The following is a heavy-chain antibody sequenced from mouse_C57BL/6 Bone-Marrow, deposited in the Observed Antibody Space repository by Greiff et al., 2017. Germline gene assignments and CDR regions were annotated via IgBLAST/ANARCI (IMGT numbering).Heavy chain of an antibody. CDR1: GYTFTSYW. V-gene: IGHV1-64*01. D-gene: IGHD2-3*01. J-gene: IGHJ3*01. CDR2: IHPNSGST. Sequence: QVQLQQSGAELVKPGASVKLSCKASGYTFTSYWMHWVKQRPGQGLEWIGMIHPNSGSTNYNEKFKSKATLTVDKSSSTAYMQLSSLTSEDSAVYYCARSPIYDGDDWFAYWGQGTLVTVSA. CDR3: ARSPIYDGDDWFAY.